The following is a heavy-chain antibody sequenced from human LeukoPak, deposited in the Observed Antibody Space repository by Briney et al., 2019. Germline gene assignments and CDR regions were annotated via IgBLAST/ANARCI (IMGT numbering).Heavy chain of an antibody. CDR2: INPSGSA. Sequence: SETLSLTCAVYGGSFSGYYWNWIRQPPGEGLEWIGEINPSGSANYNPSLKSRLTMSVDTSKSQFSLKLRSVTAADTAVYCCARVETGVGPDYWGQGALVTVSS. CDR3: ARVETGVGPDY. J-gene: IGHJ4*02. CDR1: GGSFSGYY. D-gene: IGHD1-26*01. V-gene: IGHV4-34*01.